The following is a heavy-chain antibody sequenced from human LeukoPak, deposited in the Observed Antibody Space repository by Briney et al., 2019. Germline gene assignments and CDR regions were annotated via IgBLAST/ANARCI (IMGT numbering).Heavy chain of an antibody. D-gene: IGHD3-10*01. CDR3: ARDAPHSGFDY. CDR2: TRNKANSYTT. CDR1: GFTFSDHY. V-gene: IGHV3-72*01. Sequence: GRSLRLSCAASGFTFSDHYMDWVRQAPGKGLEWVGRTRNKANSYTTEYAASVKGRFTISRDDSKKSLYLQMNSLETEDTAVYYCARDAPHSGFDYWGQGTLVTVSS. J-gene: IGHJ4*02.